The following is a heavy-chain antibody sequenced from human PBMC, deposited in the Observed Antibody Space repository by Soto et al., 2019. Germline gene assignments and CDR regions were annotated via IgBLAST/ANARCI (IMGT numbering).Heavy chain of an antibody. J-gene: IGHJ6*02. D-gene: IGHD3-10*01. CDR1: GGSISSSSYY. CDR3: ARSGSGSYRYYGMDV. CDR2: IYYSGST. V-gene: IGHV4-39*01. Sequence: PSENLSLTCTVSGGSISSSSYYWGWIRQPPGKGLEWIGSIYYSGSTYYNPSLKSRVTISVDTSKNQFSLKLSSVTAADTAVYYCARSGSGSYRYYGMDVWGQGTTVS.